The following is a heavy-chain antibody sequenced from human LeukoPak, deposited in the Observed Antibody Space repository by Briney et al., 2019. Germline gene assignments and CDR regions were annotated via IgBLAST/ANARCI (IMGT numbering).Heavy chain of an antibody. Sequence: GGSLRLSCAASGFTFNLYWMHWVRQAPGKGLVWVSRINSDGSSTSYADSVKGRFTISRDIAKNTLSLQMNSLRAEDTAVYYCASSIGGTYYYDSRGYQRDYWGQGTLVTVSS. D-gene: IGHD3-22*01. CDR2: INSDGSST. CDR3: ASSIGGTYYYDSRGYQRDY. V-gene: IGHV3-74*01. J-gene: IGHJ4*02. CDR1: GFTFNLYW.